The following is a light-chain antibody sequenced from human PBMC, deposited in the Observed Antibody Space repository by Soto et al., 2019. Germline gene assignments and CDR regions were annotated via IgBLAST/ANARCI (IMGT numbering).Light chain of an antibody. CDR3: AAWDDSLNGVL. V-gene: IGLV1-44*01. J-gene: IGLJ2*01. Sequence: QSVLTQPPSASGTPGQRVTISCSGSSSNIGSNTVNWYQQLPGTAPKLLIYNSNQRRSGVPDRFSGSQSGTSASLAISGLQSEDEADYYCAAWDDSLNGVLFGGGTKLTVL. CDR2: NSN. CDR1: SSNIGSNT.